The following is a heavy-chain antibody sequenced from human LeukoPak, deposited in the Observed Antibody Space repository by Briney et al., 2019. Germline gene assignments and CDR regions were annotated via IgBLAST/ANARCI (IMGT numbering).Heavy chain of an antibody. CDR2: ISSSSSTI. CDR3: ARDSPAAIFGYYYYYGMDV. Sequence: GGSLRLSCVASGFTFSSYSMNWVRQAPGKGLEWVSYISSSSSTIYYADSVKGRFTISRDNAKNSLYLQMNSLRDEDTAVYYCARDSPAAIFGYYYYYGMDVWGQGTTVTVSS. J-gene: IGHJ6*02. D-gene: IGHD2-2*02. CDR1: GFTFSSYS. V-gene: IGHV3-48*02.